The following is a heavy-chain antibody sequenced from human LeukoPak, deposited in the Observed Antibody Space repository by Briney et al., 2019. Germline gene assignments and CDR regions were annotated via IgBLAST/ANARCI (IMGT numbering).Heavy chain of an antibody. CDR2: IGAYNGDT. Sequence: ASVKVSCKPSGYTFTSFGISWVRQAPGQGLEWMGWIGAYNGDTNYAQKFQGRVTMTTDTSTSTAYMELRSLRSDDTAVYYCATQYCSSTSCYPYWVDYWGQGTLVTVSS. V-gene: IGHV1-18*04. D-gene: IGHD2-2*01. J-gene: IGHJ4*02. CDR3: ATQYCSSTSCYPYWVDY. CDR1: GYTFTSFG.